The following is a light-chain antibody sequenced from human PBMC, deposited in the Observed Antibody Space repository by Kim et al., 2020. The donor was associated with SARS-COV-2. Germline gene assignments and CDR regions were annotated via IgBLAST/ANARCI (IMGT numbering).Light chain of an antibody. V-gene: IGKV1-5*01. CDR2: DAS. J-gene: IGKJ2*04. CDR3: QQYTGDSRS. Sequence: SAFVGDRVTITCRASQGIGNGVAWYQQIPGKAPKLLIYDASRLESGVPSRFSGSGSGTEFTLTISSLQPDDFATYFCQQYTGDSRSFGQGTKLEI. CDR1: QGIGNG.